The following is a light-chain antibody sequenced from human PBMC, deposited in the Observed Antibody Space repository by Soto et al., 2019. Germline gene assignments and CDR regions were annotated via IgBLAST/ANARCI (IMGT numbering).Light chain of an antibody. J-gene: IGKJ4*01. CDR1: QSVLNSLNSKNY. Sequence: DIVMTQSPDSLAASLGERATINCKSSQSVLNSLNSKNYLAWYQQKPGQPPKMLIYWASTRELGVPDRFSGSGSGTDFTLTISSLQASDVAVYYCQQYSSIPLTFGGGTKVEIK. CDR2: WAS. CDR3: QQYSSIPLT. V-gene: IGKV4-1*01.